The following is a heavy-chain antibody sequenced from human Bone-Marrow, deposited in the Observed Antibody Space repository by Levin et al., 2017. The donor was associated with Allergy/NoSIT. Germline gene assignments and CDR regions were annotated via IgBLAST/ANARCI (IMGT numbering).Heavy chain of an antibody. CDR2: IKSKTDGGTT. V-gene: IGHV3-15*01. CDR3: TTLGYCSGGSCSGWFDP. CDR1: GFTFSNAW. J-gene: IGHJ5*02. Sequence: GESLKISCAASGFTFSNAWMSWVRQAPGKGLEWVGRIKSKTDGGTTDYAAPVKGRFTISRDDSKNTLYLQMNSLKTEDTAVYYCTTLGYCSGGSCSGWFDPWGQGTLVTVSS. D-gene: IGHD2-15*01.